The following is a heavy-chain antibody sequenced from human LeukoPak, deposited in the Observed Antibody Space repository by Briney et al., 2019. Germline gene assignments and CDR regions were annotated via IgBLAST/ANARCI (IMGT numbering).Heavy chain of an antibody. D-gene: IGHD6-13*01. Sequence: GESLKISCKASGYSFTTYWIGWVRQVPGKGLEWVGIIYPADSTAKYSPSFQGQVTISVDKSISTAYLQWSSLKASDTAMYYCARHLAGQQLVRSLDYYYYMDVWGKGTTVTVSS. V-gene: IGHV5-51*01. CDR1: GYSFTTYW. CDR3: ARHLAGQQLVRSLDYYYYMDV. J-gene: IGHJ6*03. CDR2: IYPADSTA.